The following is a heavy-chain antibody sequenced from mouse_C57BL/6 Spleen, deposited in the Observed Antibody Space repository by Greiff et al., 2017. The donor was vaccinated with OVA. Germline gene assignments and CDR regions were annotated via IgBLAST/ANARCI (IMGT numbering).Heavy chain of an antibody. J-gene: IGHJ1*03. CDR2: INPNYGTT. CDR1: GYSFTDYN. V-gene: IGHV1-39*01. CDR3: ARDYYGSSLGWYFDV. Sequence: EVKLVESGPELVKPGASVKISCKASGYSFTDYNMNWVKQSNGKSLEWIGVINPNYGTTSYNQKFKGKATLTVDQSSSTAYMQLNSLTSEDSAVYYCARDYYGSSLGWYFDVWGTGTTVTVSS. D-gene: IGHD1-1*01.